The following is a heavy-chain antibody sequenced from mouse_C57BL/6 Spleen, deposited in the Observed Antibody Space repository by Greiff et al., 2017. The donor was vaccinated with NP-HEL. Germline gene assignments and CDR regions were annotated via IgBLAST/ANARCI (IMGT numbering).Heavy chain of an antibody. CDR1: GYTFTSYW. CDR3: AREGSYYGNYGVFFDY. V-gene: IGHV1-52*01. J-gene: IGHJ2*01. CDR2: IDPSDSET. Sequence: QVQLQQPGAELVRPGSSVKLSCKASGYTFTSYWMHWVKQRPIQGLEWIGNIDPSDSETHYNQKFKDKATLTVDKSSSTAYMQLSSLTSEDSAVYYCAREGSYYGNYGVFFDYWGQGTTLTVSS. D-gene: IGHD2-1*01.